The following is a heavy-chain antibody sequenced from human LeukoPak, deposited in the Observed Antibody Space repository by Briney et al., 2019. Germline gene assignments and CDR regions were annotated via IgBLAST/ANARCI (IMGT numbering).Heavy chain of an antibody. J-gene: IGHJ4*02. D-gene: IGHD3-22*01. Sequence: ASVKVSCKASGYTFTGYYMHWVRQAPGQGLEWMGWINPNSGGTNYAQKFQGRVTMTRDTSISTAYMELSRLRSDDTAVYYCARGVHRRYYDISAYFSDWGQGTLVTVSS. CDR2: INPNSGGT. CDR3: ARGVHRRYYDISAYFSD. V-gene: IGHV1-2*02. CDR1: GYTFTGYY.